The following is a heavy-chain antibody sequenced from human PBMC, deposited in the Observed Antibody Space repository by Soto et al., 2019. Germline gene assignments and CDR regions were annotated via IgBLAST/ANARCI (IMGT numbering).Heavy chain of an antibody. CDR1: GGSISSGGYY. Sequence: PSETLSLTCTVSGGSISSGGYYWSCIRQHPGKGLEWIGYIYYSGSTYYNPSLKSRVTISVDTSKNQFSLKLSSVTAADTAVYYCARVWGSSGYPDYWGQGTLVTVSS. CDR3: ARVWGSSGYPDY. V-gene: IGHV4-31*03. J-gene: IGHJ4*02. D-gene: IGHD3-22*01. CDR2: IYYSGST.